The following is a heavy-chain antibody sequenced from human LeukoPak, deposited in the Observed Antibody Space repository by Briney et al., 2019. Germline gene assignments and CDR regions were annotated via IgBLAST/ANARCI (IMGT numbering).Heavy chain of an antibody. J-gene: IGHJ4*02. CDR3: ARVPPLGYCSGGSCFTPYDY. V-gene: IGHV3-33*01. D-gene: IGHD2-15*01. Sequence: PGGSLRLSCAASGFIFSSYGMHWVRQAPGKGLEWVAVIWFDGSNKYYIDSVKGRFTISRDNAKNSLYLQMNSLRAEDTAVYYCARVPPLGYCSGGSCFTPYDYWGQGTLVTVSS. CDR2: IWFDGSNK. CDR1: GFIFSSYG.